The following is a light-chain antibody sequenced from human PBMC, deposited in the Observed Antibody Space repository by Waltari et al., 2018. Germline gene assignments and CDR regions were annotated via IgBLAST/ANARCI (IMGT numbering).Light chain of an antibody. CDR1: SRDVGAYNY. CDR2: EFT. CDR3: SSYTTSSTLV. J-gene: IGLJ2*01. Sequence: QSALTQPASVSGSPGQSITISCTGTSRDVGAYNYVSWYQQHPGKVPRLIIYEFTRRPPGGADRFSGSKSGNTASLTISGLQAEDEADYYCSSYTTSSTLVFGGGTKLTVL. V-gene: IGLV2-14*01.